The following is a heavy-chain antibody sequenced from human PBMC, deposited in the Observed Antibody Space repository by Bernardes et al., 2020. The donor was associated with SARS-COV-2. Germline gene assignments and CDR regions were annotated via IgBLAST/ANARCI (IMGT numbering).Heavy chain of an antibody. V-gene: IGHV3-74*01. CDR1: GFTFRDYC. J-gene: IGHJ4*02. Sequence: GGSLRLSCAASGFTFRDYCMNWVRQAPGKGLVWVSRIKSDGNTDYGDSVKGRFTVSRDNTRNTLYLQVNSLRAEDTAVYYCVRTVNGLAIWGQGTLVTVSS. CDR3: VRTVNGLAI. D-gene: IGHD2-8*01. CDR2: IKSDGNT.